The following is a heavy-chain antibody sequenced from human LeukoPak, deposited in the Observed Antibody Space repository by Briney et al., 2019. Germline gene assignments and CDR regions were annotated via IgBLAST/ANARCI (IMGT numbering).Heavy chain of an antibody. Sequence: GGSLRLSCAASGFTFSSYSRKWVRQAPGKGLEWVSSISSSSSYIYYADSVRGRFTISRDNAKNSLYLQMNSLRAEDTAVYYCARRHDYGDFVSYWGQGTLVTVSS. V-gene: IGHV3-21*01. CDR2: ISSSSSYI. D-gene: IGHD4-17*01. CDR3: ARRHDYGDFVSY. J-gene: IGHJ4*02. CDR1: GFTFSSYS.